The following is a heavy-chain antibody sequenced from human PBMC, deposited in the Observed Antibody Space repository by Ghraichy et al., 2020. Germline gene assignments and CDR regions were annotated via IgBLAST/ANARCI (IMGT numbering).Heavy chain of an antibody. V-gene: IGHV3-23*01. CDR3: AKKIRISGSYSF. CDR1: GFTFSSYA. CDR2: ISISGGSA. Sequence: LTCAASGFTFSSYAMSWVRQAPGKGLEWVSTISISGGSAYYADSVKGRFTISRDISKNTLYLQMNSLRAEDTAVYYCAKKIRISGSYSFWGQGTLVTVSS. J-gene: IGHJ4*02. D-gene: IGHD1-26*01.